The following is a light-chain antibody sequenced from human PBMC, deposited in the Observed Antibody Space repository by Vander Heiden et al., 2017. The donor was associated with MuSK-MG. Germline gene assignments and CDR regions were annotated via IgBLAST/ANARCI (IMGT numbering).Light chain of an antibody. CDR2: VNSDGSH. CDR1: SGHSSYA. V-gene: IGLV4-69*01. Sequence: QLVLTQSPSASASLGASVKLTCTLSSGHSSYALAWHQQQPEKGPRYLMKVNSDGSHSKGDGIPDRFSGSSSGDERYLTISSLKSEDETDYYCQTWGTGSHVVFGGGTKLTVL. CDR3: QTWGTGSHVV. J-gene: IGLJ2*01.